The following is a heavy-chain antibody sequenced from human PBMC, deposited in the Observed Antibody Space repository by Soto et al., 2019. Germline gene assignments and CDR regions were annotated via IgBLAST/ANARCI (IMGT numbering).Heavy chain of an antibody. Sequence: PSETLSLTCTVSGGSISSYYWSWIRQPPGKGLEWIGYIYYSGSTNYNPSLKSRVTISVDTSKNQFSLKLSSVTAADTAVYYCARGATMIVVVQDYYYYGMDVWGQGTTVTVSS. J-gene: IGHJ6*02. V-gene: IGHV4-59*01. D-gene: IGHD3-22*01. CDR2: IYYSGST. CDR3: ARGATMIVVVQDYYYYGMDV. CDR1: GGSISSYY.